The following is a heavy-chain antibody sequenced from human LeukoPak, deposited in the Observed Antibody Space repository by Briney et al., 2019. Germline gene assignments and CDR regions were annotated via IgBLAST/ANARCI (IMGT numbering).Heavy chain of an antibody. V-gene: IGHV4-59*01. CDR1: GGSIGTGH. J-gene: IGHJ6*02. CDR3: ARGHPPNLDV. Sequence: SETLSLTCTISGGSIGTGHWSWIRQPPGKGLDWIGYAYYNGNTNYNPSLNSRVTITVDTSNNQFSLRLTSVTTADTAVYYCARGHPPNLDVWGQGTTATVSS. CDR2: AYYNGNT.